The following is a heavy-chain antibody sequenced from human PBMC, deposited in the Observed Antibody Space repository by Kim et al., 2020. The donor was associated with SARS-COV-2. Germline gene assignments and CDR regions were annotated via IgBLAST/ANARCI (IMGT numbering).Heavy chain of an antibody. CDR2: ISYDGSNK. Sequence: GGSLRLSCAASGFTFSSYAMHWVRQAPGKGLEWVAVISYDGSNKYYADSVKGRFTISRDNSKNTLYLQMNSLRAEDTAVYYCATINDSSGYYPDYWGQGTLVTVSS. CDR3: ATINDSSGYYPDY. D-gene: IGHD3-22*01. CDR1: GFTFSSYA. J-gene: IGHJ4*02. V-gene: IGHV3-30-3*01.